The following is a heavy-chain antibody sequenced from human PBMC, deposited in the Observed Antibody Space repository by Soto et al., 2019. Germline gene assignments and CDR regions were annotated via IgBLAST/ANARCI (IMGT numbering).Heavy chain of an antibody. J-gene: IGHJ6*02. CDR2: VYTDGTA. Sequence: QVHLRESGPGLVKPSGTLSLICNVSGNSMFNYYWSWIRQPAGKGLEWIGRVYTDGTAIYNPSLKSRVTMSVDMSKNQFSLNVNSVTAADTAVYYCAKGGFVDGDSMHHVMDVWGQGATVIVS. CDR1: GNSMFNYY. D-gene: IGHD4-17*01. V-gene: IGHV4-4*07. CDR3: AKGGFVDGDSMHHVMDV.